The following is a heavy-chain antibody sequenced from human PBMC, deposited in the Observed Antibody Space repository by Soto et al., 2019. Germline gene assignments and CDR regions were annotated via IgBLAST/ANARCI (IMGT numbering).Heavy chain of an antibody. J-gene: IGHJ4*02. Sequence: QITLKESGPPLVKPTQTLTLTCTFSGFSLSTSGVGVGWIRQPPGKALEWLALIYWDDDKRYSSSLNSRLTITKDTSKNQVVRTMTNMDPVDTATYYCAHSRPPRLLDYWGQGTLVTVSS. CDR2: IYWDDDK. CDR3: AHSRPPRLLDY. D-gene: IGHD6-6*01. V-gene: IGHV2-5*02. CDR1: GFSLSTSGVG.